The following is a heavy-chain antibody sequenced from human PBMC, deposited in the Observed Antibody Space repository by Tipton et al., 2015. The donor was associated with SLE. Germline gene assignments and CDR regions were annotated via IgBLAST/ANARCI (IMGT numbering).Heavy chain of an antibody. CDR1: GFTVSSNY. CDR2: IYSGGST. V-gene: IGHV3-53*01. CDR3: ARGWVGDLLFWYYFDY. D-gene: IGHD2-21*01. J-gene: IGHJ4*02. Sequence: SLRLSCAASGFTVSSNYMSWVRQAPGKGLERVSVIYSGGSTYYADSVKGRFTISRDNSKNTLYLQMNSLRAEDTAVYYCARGWVGDLLFWYYFDYWGQGSLVTVSS.